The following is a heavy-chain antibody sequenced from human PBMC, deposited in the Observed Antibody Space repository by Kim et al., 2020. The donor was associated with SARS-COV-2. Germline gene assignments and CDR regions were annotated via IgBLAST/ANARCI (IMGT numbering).Heavy chain of an antibody. D-gene: IGHD3-22*01. CDR2: ISYDGSNK. V-gene: IGHV3-30-3*01. CDR3: ARGFRWLLTNYYMDV. CDR1: GFTFSSYA. Sequence: GGSLRLSCAASGFTFSSYAMHWVRQAPGKGLEWVAVISYDGSNKYYADSVKGRFTISRDNSKNTLYLQMKSLRAEDTAVYYCARGFRWLLTNYYMDVWG. J-gene: IGHJ6*03.